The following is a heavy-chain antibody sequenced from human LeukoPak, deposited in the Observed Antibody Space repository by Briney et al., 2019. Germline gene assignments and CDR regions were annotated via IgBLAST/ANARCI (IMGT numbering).Heavy chain of an antibody. CDR3: ARDRSESAAMLSWFDP. Sequence: SETLSLTCTVSGGSISSYYWGWIRQPPGKGLEWIGSIYHSGSTYYNPSLKSRVTISVDTSKNQFSLKLSSVTAADTAVYYCARDRSESAAMLSWFDPWGQGTLVTVSS. CDR2: IYHSGST. D-gene: IGHD2-2*01. CDR1: GGSISSYY. J-gene: IGHJ5*02. V-gene: IGHV4-38-2*02.